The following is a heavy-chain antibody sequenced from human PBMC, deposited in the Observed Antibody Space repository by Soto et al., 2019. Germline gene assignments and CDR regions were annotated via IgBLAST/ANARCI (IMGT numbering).Heavy chain of an antibody. J-gene: IGHJ5*02. CDR1: GFTFDDYA. V-gene: IGHV3-43D*04. CDR2: ISKDGDWT. D-gene: IGHD2-15*01. Sequence: EVQLVESGGVVVHPGGSLRLSCAASGFTFDDYAMHWVRQVPGKGLEWVSIISKDGDWTHYADSVKGRFTISRDNNKNSLFLQMNGLRPEDTALYYCTKAQCCSGGSCFLIESWGQGTLVTVSS. CDR3: TKAQCCSGGSCFLIES.